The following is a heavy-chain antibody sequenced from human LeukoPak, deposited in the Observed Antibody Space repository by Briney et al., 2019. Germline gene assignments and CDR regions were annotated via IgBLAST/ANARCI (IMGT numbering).Heavy chain of an antibody. CDR3: ARMLPSSNFYGTDV. CDR2: IYTSGST. Sequence: PSQTLSLTCTVSGGSISSGSYYWSWIRQPAGKGLEWIGRIYTSGSTNYNPSLKSRVTISVDTSKNQFSLKLSSVTAADTAVYYCARMLPSSNFYGTDVWGQGTTVTVSS. D-gene: IGHD3-10*02. CDR1: GGSISSGSYY. V-gene: IGHV4-61*02. J-gene: IGHJ6*02.